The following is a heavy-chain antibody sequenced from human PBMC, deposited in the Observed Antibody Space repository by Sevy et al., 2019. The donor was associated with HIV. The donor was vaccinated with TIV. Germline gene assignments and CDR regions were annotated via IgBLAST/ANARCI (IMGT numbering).Heavy chain of an antibody. J-gene: IGHJ4*02. D-gene: IGHD1-26*01. Sequence: GGSLRLSCAASGFTFSSYSMNWVRQAPGKGLEWVSSISGSSNYSYYAESLKGRFIISRDNAKNTLYLQMNSLRADDTAVYYCATGPPDGSYDYFDYWGQGTLVTVSS. CDR2: ISGSSNYS. CDR1: GFTFSSYS. V-gene: IGHV3-21*06. CDR3: ATGPPDGSYDYFDY.